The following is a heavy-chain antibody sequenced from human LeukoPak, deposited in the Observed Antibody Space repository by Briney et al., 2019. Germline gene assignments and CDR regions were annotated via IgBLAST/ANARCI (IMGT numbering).Heavy chain of an antibody. Sequence: PSETLSLTCTVSGGSTSSYYWSWIRQPPGKGLGWIGYIYYSGSTNYNPSLKSRVNISVDTSKNQFSLKLSSVTAADTAVYYCARVKQVRQQLDPYSLLTGAFDIWGQGTMVTVSS. CDR3: ARVKQVRQQLDPYSLLTGAFDI. J-gene: IGHJ3*02. CDR2: IYYSGST. V-gene: IGHV4-59*08. CDR1: GGSTSSYY. D-gene: IGHD6-13*01.